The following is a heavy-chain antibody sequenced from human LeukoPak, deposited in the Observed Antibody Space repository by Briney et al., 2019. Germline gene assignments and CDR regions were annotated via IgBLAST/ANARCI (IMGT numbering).Heavy chain of an antibody. J-gene: IGHJ4*02. CDR3: AKGYYDYVWGSYYFDY. V-gene: IGHV3-23*01. CDR2: ISGSGGST. Sequence: QPGGSLRLSCAASGFTFSSYAMSWVRQAPGKGLEWVSAISGSGGSTYYADSVKGRFTISRDNSRDTLYLQMNSLRAEDTAVYHCAKGYYDYVWGSYYFDYWGQGTLVTVSS. CDR1: GFTFSSYA. D-gene: IGHD3-16*01.